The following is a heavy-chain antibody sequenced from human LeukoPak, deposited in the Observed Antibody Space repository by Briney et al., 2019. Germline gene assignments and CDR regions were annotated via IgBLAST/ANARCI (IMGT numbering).Heavy chain of an antibody. D-gene: IGHD6-13*01. Sequence: ASVKVSCKASGYTFTSYGISWVRPAPGQGLEWMGWISAYNGNTNYAQKLQGRVTMTTDTSTSTAYMELRSLRSDDTAVYYCARVKAAAGSGWFDPWGQGTLVTVSS. CDR1: GYTFTSYG. J-gene: IGHJ5*02. CDR3: ARVKAAAGSGWFDP. CDR2: ISAYNGNT. V-gene: IGHV1-18*01.